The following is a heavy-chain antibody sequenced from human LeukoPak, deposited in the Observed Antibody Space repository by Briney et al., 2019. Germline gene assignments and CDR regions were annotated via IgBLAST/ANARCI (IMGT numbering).Heavy chain of an antibody. CDR1: GYTLTGYY. D-gene: IGHD2-2*01. V-gene: IGHV1-2*02. CDR2: INPNSGGT. Sequence: GASVKVSCKASGYTLTGYYMHWVRQAPGQGLEWMGWINPNSGGTNYAQKFQGRVTMTRDTSISTAYMELSRLRSDDTAVYYCASAYCSSTSCRGYYYMDVWGKGTTVTVSS. CDR3: ASAYCSSTSCRGYYYMDV. J-gene: IGHJ6*03.